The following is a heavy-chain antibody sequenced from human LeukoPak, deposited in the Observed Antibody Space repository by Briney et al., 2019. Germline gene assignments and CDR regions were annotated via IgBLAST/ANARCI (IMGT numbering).Heavy chain of an antibody. V-gene: IGHV1-2*02. Sequence: GASVKVSCKASGYTFTGYFLHWVRQAPEHGLEWMGWINPNSGGTKYAQKFQGRVTLTRDTSITTAYMDLTRLKSDDTAVYFCARDLGTGDLSFDYWGQGTLLSVSS. CDR1: GYTFTGYF. J-gene: IGHJ4*02. CDR2: INPNSGGT. CDR3: ARDLGTGDLSFDY. D-gene: IGHD2-8*02.